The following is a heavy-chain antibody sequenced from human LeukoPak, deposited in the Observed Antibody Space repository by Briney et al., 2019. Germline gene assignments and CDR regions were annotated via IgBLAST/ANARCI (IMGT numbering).Heavy chain of an antibody. Sequence: PGGSLRLSCAASGFTFSDHYMDWVRQAPGKGLEWIGRTRKKANSYTTEYAASVKGRFTISRDDSKNSLYLQMNSLETEDTAVYYRARVMSVDTAVLDYWGQGTLVTVSS. CDR3: ARVMSVDTAVLDY. CDR2: TRKKANSYTT. J-gene: IGHJ4*02. D-gene: IGHD5-18*01. CDR1: GFTFSDHY. V-gene: IGHV3-72*01.